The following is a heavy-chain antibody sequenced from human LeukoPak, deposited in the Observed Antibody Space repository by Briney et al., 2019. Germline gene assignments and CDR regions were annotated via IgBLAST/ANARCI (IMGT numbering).Heavy chain of an antibody. J-gene: IGHJ4*02. CDR2: INPDNGGT. D-gene: IGHD3-3*01. Sequence: ASVKVSCRASRYKFTSYGISWVRQAPGQGLEWRGGINPDNGGTNYAQKFQGRVTMTRDTSITAAYMELSRLNSDDTAVYFCARMYYDYWSGYPHWGQGTLVTVSS. V-gene: IGHV1-2*02. CDR1: RYKFTSYG. CDR3: ARMYYDYWSGYPH.